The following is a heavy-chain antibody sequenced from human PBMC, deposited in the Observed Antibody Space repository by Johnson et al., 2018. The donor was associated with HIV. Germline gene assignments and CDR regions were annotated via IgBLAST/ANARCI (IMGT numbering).Heavy chain of an antibody. Sequence: VQLVESGGGLVQPGRSLRLSCAASGFTFDDYAMHWVRQAPGKGLEWVSGISWNSGSIGYADSVKGRFTISRDNAKNSLYLQMIRLRTEATAVYYCAREGESLLYAFDIWGQGTMVTVSA. J-gene: IGHJ3*02. CDR2: ISWNSGSI. V-gene: IGHV3-9*01. CDR3: AREGESLLYAFDI. CDR1: GFTFDDYA. D-gene: IGHD3-16*01.